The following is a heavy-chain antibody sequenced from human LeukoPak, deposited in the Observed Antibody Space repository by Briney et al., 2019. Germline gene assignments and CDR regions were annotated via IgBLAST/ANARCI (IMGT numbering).Heavy chain of an antibody. V-gene: IGHV1-18*01. CDR3: ASTSIAVAGPYYYYGMDV. CDR1: GYTFTSYG. J-gene: IGHJ6*02. Sequence: ASVKVSCKASGYTFTSYGISWVRQAPGQGLEWMGWISAYNGNTNYAQKLQGRVTMTTDTSTSTAYMELRSLRSDDTAVYYCASTSIAVAGPYYYYGMDVWGQGTTVTVSS. D-gene: IGHD6-19*01. CDR2: ISAYNGNT.